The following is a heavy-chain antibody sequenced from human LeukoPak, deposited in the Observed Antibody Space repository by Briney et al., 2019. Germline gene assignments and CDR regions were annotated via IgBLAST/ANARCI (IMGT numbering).Heavy chain of an antibody. CDR1: GASVSGSNYY. CDR2: IYSSGST. J-gene: IGHJ5*02. CDR3: ARDLSSYYGSGSSGSWFDP. V-gene: IGHV4-39*07. D-gene: IGHD3-10*01. Sequence: SETLSLTCAVSGASVSGSNYYWGWIRQPPGKGLEWIGNIYSSGSTYYNASLQSRVTISVDTSKNQFSLKLSSVTAADTAVYYCARDLSSYYGSGSSGSWFDPWGQGTLVTVSS.